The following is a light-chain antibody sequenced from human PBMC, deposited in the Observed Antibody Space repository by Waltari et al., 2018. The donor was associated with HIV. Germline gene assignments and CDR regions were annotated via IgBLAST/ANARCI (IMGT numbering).Light chain of an antibody. CDR1: QAISSGY. CDR3: QQYGSSPCT. V-gene: IGKV3-20*01. Sequence: DIVLTQSPATLSLSPGERATLSCRASQAISSGYLAWYQQIRGQAPRLLIFGASSRATGIPDRFSGSGSETVFTLTISSLEPEDFAMYYCQQYGSSPCTFGQGTRLEIK. J-gene: IGKJ2*02. CDR2: GAS.